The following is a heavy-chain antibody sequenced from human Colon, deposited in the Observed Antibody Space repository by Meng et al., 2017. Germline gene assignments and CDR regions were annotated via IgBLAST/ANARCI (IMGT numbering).Heavy chain of an antibody. Sequence: VRLVQSGAEVKKPGASVKVSCKASGYSFTTYAMHWVRQAPGQRLEWMGWINAGNGNTKYSEKFQSRVTITRDTAASTAYMELSSLRSEDTAVYYCARTGCSSSSCYDYWGQGTPVTVSS. D-gene: IGHD2-2*01. CDR1: GYSFTTYA. V-gene: IGHV1-3*01. CDR3: ARTGCSSSSCYDY. CDR2: INAGNGNT. J-gene: IGHJ4*02.